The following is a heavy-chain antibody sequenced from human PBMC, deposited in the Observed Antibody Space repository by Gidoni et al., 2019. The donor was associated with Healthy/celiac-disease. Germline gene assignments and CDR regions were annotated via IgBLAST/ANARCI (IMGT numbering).Heavy chain of an antibody. Sequence: QVQLVESGGGVVQPGRSLRLSCAASGFTFSSYAMHWVRQAPGKGLEWVAVISYDGSNKYYADSVKGRFTISRDNSKNTLYLQMNSLRAEDTAVYYCARDRVTTSNSYYYYGMDVWGQGTTVTVSS. J-gene: IGHJ6*02. V-gene: IGHV3-30-3*01. D-gene: IGHD4-17*01. CDR3: ARDRVTTSNSYYYYGMDV. CDR1: GFTFSSYA. CDR2: ISYDGSNK.